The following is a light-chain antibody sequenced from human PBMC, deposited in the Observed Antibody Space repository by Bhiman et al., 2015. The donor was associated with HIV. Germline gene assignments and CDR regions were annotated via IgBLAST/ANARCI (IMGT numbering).Light chain of an antibody. CDR2: YDS. CDR1: NIESKS. CDR3: SSYTTSSTYV. J-gene: IGLJ1*01. V-gene: IGLV3-21*01. Sequence: SYELTQPPSVSVAPGKTARITCGGNNIESKSVHWYQQKPGQAPVLVIYYDSDRPSGVPNRFSGSKSDNTASLTISGLQAEDEADYYCSSYTTSSTYVFGTGTKVTVL.